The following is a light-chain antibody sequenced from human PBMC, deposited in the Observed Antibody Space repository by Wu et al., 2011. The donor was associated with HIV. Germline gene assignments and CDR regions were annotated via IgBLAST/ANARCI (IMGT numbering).Light chain of an antibody. J-gene: IGKJ5*01. CDR1: QRISRY. V-gene: IGKV3-11*01. Sequence: EIVLTQFPATLSLSPGERATLSCRASQRISRYLAWYKQRPGQAPRLLIYDASNRPTGIPDRFSGSGSGTEFTLTISSLEPEDFAVYYCQQSTNWPLTFGQGTRLEIK. CDR2: DAS. CDR3: QQSTNWPLT.